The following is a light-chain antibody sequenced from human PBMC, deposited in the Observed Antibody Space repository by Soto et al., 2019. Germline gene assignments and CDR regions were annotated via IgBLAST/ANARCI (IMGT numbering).Light chain of an antibody. Sequence: EIVLTQSPATLSLSPGERATLSCRASQTISRSLAWYQQKPGQSPRLLIYDSSNRASGVTPRFSVSGHGKGFTPSISTIEPEDFAGYYCQQRSNWPPITCGQGTRLDFK. CDR3: QQRSNWPPIT. J-gene: IGKJ5*01. CDR2: DSS. CDR1: QTISRS. V-gene: IGKV3-11*01.